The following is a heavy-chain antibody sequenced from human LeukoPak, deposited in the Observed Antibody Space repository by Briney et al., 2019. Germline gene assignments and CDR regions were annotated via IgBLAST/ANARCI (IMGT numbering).Heavy chain of an antibody. V-gene: IGHV1-24*01. Sequence: GASVKVSCKVSGYTLTELSMHWVRQAPGKGLEWMGGFDTEDSETIYAQKFQGRVTMTEDTSTDPAYMELSSLRYEDTAVYYCATVGPPTGSTDGYWGQGTLVTVSS. D-gene: IGHD1-7*01. CDR1: GYTLTELS. J-gene: IGHJ4*02. CDR2: FDTEDSET. CDR3: ATVGPPTGSTDGY.